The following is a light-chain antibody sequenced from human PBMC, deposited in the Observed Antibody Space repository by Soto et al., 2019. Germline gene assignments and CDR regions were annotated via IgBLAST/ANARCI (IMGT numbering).Light chain of an antibody. J-gene: IGKJ4*01. CDR1: QGISSH. V-gene: IGKV1-9*01. Sequence: IQMTQSPSSLSASVGDRVTITCRASQGISSHLAWYQQKPGKAPKLLIYAASTLQSGVPSRFSGSGSGTDFTLTISSLQPEDVATYYCQQLSSYPLTFGGGTNVDIK. CDR2: AAS. CDR3: QQLSSYPLT.